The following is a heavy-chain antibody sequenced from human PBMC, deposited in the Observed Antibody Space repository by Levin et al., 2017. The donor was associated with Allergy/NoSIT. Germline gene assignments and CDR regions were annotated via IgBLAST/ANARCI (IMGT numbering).Heavy chain of an antibody. CDR1: GGSISSGDYY. Sequence: SETLSLTCTVSGGSISSGDYYWSWIRQPPGKGLEWIGYIYYSGSTYYNPSLKSRVTISVDTSKNQFSLKLSSVTAADTAVYYCARVLPPPLYGMDVWGQGTTVTVSS. V-gene: IGHV4-30-4*01. J-gene: IGHJ6*02. CDR2: IYYSGST. CDR3: ARVLPPPLYGMDV. D-gene: IGHD3-10*01.